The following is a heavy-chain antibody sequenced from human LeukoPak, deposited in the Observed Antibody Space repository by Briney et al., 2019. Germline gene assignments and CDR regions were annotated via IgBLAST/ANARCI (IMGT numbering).Heavy chain of an antibody. J-gene: IGHJ4*02. V-gene: IGHV4-61*10. D-gene: IGHD3-10*01. CDR3: ARVRWFGGSGDFDC. Sequence: SETLSLTCTVSGGSISSGSYYWSWIRQPAGKGLEWIGYIYYSGSTNYNPSLKSRVTISVDTSKNQFSLKLSSVTAADTAVYYCARVRWFGGSGDFDCWGQGTLVTVSS. CDR1: GGSISSGSYY. CDR2: IYYSGST.